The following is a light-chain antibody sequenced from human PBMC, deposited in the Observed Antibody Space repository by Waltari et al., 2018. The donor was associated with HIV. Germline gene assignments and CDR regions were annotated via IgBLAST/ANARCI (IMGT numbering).Light chain of an antibody. CDR2: GAS. V-gene: IGKV3-20*01. CDR1: QSVTSNS. J-gene: IGKJ1*01. CDR3: HQYGSSPWT. Sequence: EIVLTPSPGTLSLSPGERATLSCRASQSVTSNSLAWFQQKPGQAPSLLIYGASSRATGTPDRFSAGGSGTDFTLTISGLEPEDFAVYFCHQYGSSPWTFGQGAKVEIK.